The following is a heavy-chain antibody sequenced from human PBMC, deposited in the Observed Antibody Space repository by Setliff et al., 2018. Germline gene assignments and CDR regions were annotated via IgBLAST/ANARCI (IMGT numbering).Heavy chain of an antibody. CDR2: ISSSGSTI. CDR3: ARDEGSSYLYGMDV. Sequence: PGGSLRLSCAASGFTFSNYGMSWIRQAPGKGLEWVSYISSSGSTIYYADSVKGRFTISRDNAKNSLYLQMNSLRAEDTAVYYCARDEGSSYLYGMDVWGQGTTVTVSS. V-gene: IGHV3-11*01. CDR1: GFTFSNYG. D-gene: IGHD6-13*01. J-gene: IGHJ6*02.